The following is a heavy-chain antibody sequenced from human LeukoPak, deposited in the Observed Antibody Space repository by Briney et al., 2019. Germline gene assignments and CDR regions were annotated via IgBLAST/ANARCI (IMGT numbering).Heavy chain of an antibody. Sequence: GRSLRLSCAASGFTFSNYAMHWVRQAPDKGLEWVAVISYDGSNKYYADSVKGRFTISRDNSKNTLYLQMNRLRSEDTAVYYCARDSYGADYWGQGTLVTVSS. CDR3: ARDSYGADY. CDR2: ISYDGSNK. CDR1: GFTFSNYA. D-gene: IGHD4-17*01. J-gene: IGHJ4*02. V-gene: IGHV3-30*04.